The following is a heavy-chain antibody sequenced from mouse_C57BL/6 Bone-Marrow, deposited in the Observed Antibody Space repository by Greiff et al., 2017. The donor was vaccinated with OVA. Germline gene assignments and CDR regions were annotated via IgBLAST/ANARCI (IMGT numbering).Heavy chain of an antibody. CDR2: IYPRSGNT. CDR1: GYTFTSYG. CDR3: ARYGNYRKNYFDY. J-gene: IGHJ2*01. V-gene: IGHV1-81*01. D-gene: IGHD2-1*01. Sequence: VQLQQSGAELARPGASVKLSCKASGYTFTSYGISWVKQRTGQGLELIGEIYPRSGNTYYNEKFKGKATLTADKSSSTAYMELRSLTSEDSAVYFCARYGNYRKNYFDYWGQGTTLTVSS.